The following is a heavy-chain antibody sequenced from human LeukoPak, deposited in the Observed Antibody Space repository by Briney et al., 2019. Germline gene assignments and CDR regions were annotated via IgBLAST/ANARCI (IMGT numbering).Heavy chain of an antibody. D-gene: IGHD4-17*01. CDR2: IYYSGST. J-gene: IGHJ5*02. CDR3: ARGRYGDYGRDWFDP. CDR1: GGSISSGGYY. Sequence: SETLSHTCTVSGGSISSGGYYWSWIRQHPGKGLEWIGYIYYSGSTYYNPSLKSRVTISVDTSKNQFSLKLSSVTAADTAVYYCARGRYGDYGRDWFDPWGQGTLVTVSS. V-gene: IGHV4-31*03.